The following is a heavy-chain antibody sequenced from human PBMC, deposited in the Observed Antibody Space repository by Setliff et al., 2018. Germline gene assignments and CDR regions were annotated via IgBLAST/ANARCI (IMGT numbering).Heavy chain of an antibody. D-gene: IGHD3-3*01. V-gene: IGHV1-69*13. CDR1: GYTFTGYY. CDR3: ASFGVGLAFDI. Sequence: ASVKVSCKASGYTFTGYYMYWVRQAPGQGLEWMGGIIPIFGTANYAQKFQGRVTITADESTSTACMELSSLRSEDTAVYYCASFGVGLAFDIWGQGTMVTVSS. J-gene: IGHJ3*02. CDR2: IIPIFGTA.